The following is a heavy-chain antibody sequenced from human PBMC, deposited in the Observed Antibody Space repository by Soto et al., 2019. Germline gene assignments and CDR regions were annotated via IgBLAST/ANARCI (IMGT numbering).Heavy chain of an antibody. J-gene: IGHJ3*02. CDR3: QTAGEWNDAYGRSHVVDI. CDR2: INPNSGVT. D-gene: IGHD1-1*01. Sequence: QVQLVQSGAEVKKPGASVTISCKASGYTFTAYYLHWVRQAPGHGLEWMGWINPNSGVTNFAQNLHGRVTMTRVTSLSTAYMELSRLTYVDTAVYDCQTAGEWNDAYGRSHVVDIWGQATMVTVSS. CDR1: GYTFTAYY. V-gene: IGHV1-2*02.